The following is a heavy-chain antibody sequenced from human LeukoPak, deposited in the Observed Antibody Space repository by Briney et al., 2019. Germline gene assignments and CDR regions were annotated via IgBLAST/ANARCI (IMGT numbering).Heavy chain of an antibody. CDR1: GGSISSYY. Sequence: SETLSLTCTVSGGSISSYYWSWIRQPPGKGLEWIGYIYYSGSTNYNPSLKSRVTISVDTSKNQFSLKLSSVTAADTAVCYCARQWFGELIFDYWGQGTLVTVSS. V-gene: IGHV4-59*08. CDR2: IYYSGST. CDR3: ARQWFGELIFDY. J-gene: IGHJ4*02. D-gene: IGHD3-10*01.